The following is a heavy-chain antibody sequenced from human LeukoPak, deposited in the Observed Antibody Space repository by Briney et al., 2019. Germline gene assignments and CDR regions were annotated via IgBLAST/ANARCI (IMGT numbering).Heavy chain of an antibody. D-gene: IGHD6-13*01. Sequence: SETLSLTCAVYGGSFSGYYWSWIRQPPGKGLEWIGEINHSGSTNYNPSLKSRVTISVDTSKNQFSLKLSSVTAADTAFYYCARETSTVIAAPGYWGQGTLVTVSS. J-gene: IGHJ4*02. CDR3: ARETSTVIAAPGY. CDR1: GGSFSGYY. CDR2: INHSGST. V-gene: IGHV4-34*01.